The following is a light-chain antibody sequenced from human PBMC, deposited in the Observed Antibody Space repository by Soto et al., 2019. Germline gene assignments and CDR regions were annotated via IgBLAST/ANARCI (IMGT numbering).Light chain of an antibody. CDR1: SSDVGGYEY. J-gene: IGLJ2*01. V-gene: IGLV2-11*01. CDR2: HVA. Sequence: QSALTQPRSVSGSPGRSVTISCSGTSSDVGGYEYVSWYQQHPGKAPTLIIYHVAQRPSGVPDRFSASKSGTTASLTISGLQAEDEAEYFCCSYAAGQTLVFGGGTKVTVL. CDR3: CSYAAGQTLV.